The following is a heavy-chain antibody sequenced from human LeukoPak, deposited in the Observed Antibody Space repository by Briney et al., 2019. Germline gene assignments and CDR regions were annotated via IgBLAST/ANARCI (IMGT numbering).Heavy chain of an antibody. D-gene: IGHD6-13*01. V-gene: IGHV4-59*01. CDR3: ARGIYSSDAFDI. J-gene: IGHJ3*02. Sequence: SETLSLTCTVSGGSMSSYYWNWIRQPPGKGLEWNGYIYYSGSTNYNPSLKRRVTISIGTSKTQFSLKLSSVTAADTAVYYCARGIYSSDAFDIWGQGTMVTVSS. CDR1: GGSMSSYY. CDR2: IYYSGST.